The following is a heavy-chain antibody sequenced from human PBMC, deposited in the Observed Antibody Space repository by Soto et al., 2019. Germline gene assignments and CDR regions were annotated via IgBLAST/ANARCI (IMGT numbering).Heavy chain of an antibody. CDR1: GGSISSYY. CDR2: IYYSGST. CDR3: ARDDYYDSSGPGAFDI. D-gene: IGHD3-22*01. Sequence: SETLSLTCTVSGGSISSYYWSWIRQPPGKGLEWIGYIYYSGSTYYNPSLKSRVTISVDTSKNQFSPKLSSVTAADTAVYYCARDDYYDSSGPGAFDIWGQGTMVTVSS. V-gene: IGHV4-59*12. J-gene: IGHJ3*02.